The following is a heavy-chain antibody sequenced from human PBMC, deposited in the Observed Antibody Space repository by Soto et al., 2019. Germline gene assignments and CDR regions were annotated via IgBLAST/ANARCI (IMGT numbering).Heavy chain of an antibody. V-gene: IGHV3-23*01. CDR3: AKDLWDSVGFDY. CDR1: GFTFKTYA. J-gene: IGHJ4*02. D-gene: IGHD1-26*01. CDR2: ISGGGRST. Sequence: EVQLLESGGGLVQPGGSLRLSCAASGFTFKTYALTWVRQAPGKGLEWFSTISGGGRSTFYGDSVKGRFTISRDNSRNTVALPMNSLRVEDTAIYDCAKDLWDSVGFDYWGQGTFVTVSS.